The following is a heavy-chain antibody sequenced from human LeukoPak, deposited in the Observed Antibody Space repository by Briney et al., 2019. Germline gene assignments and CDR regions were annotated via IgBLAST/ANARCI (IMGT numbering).Heavy chain of an antibody. Sequence: SETLSLTCTVSGGSISSYYWSWIRQPPGKGLEWIGYIYYSGSTNYNPSLKSRVTISVDTSKNQFSLKLSSVTAADTAVYYCARADNWNENWFDPWGQGTLVTVSS. CDR3: ARADNWNENWFDP. D-gene: IGHD1-1*01. CDR1: GGSISSYY. V-gene: IGHV4-59*01. CDR2: IYYSGST. J-gene: IGHJ5*02.